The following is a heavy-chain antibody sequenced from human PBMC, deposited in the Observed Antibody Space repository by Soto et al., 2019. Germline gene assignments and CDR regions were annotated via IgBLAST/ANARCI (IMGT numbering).Heavy chain of an antibody. J-gene: IGHJ6*02. Sequence: ASVKVSCKASGGTFSSYAINWVRQAPGQGLEWMGGIIPIFGTANYAQKFQGRVTITADKSTSTAYMELSSLRSEDTAVYYCARGGAGGSYFLSYYYYGMDVWGQGTTVTVSS. CDR2: IIPIFGTA. D-gene: IGHD1-26*01. V-gene: IGHV1-69*06. CDR1: GGTFSSYA. CDR3: ARGGAGGSYFLSYYYYGMDV.